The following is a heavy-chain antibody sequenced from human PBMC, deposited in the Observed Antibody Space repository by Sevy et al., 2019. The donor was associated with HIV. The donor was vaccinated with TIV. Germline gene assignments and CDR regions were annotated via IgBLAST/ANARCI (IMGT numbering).Heavy chain of an antibody. J-gene: IGHJ6*02. CDR2: ISYDGSDK. V-gene: IGHV3-30-3*01. CDR3: ARPRANYVDHYFFYAMDV. Sequence: GGSLRLSCAASGFAFSNYYAMHWVRQAPSKGLEWVALISYDGSDKYYADSVKGRVTISRDNFKNTLFLQMNSLTTEDTAVYYCARPRANYVDHYFFYAMDVWGQGTTVTVSS. D-gene: IGHD4-17*01. CDR1: GFAFSNYYA.